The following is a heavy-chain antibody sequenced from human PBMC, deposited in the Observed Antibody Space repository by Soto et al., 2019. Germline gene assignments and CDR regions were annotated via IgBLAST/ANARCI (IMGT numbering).Heavy chain of an antibody. CDR3: ARVPDR. V-gene: IGHV4-30-2*01. D-gene: IGHD2-2*01. CDR2: IYHSGST. Sequence: QLQLQESGSGVVKPSQTLSLTCAVSGGSISSGGYSWSWIRQPPGKGLEWIGYIYHSGSTYYNPSLKSRVTISVDRSKNQFALKLSSVTAADTAVYYCARVPDRWGQGTLVTVSS. CDR1: GGSISSGGYS. J-gene: IGHJ5*02.